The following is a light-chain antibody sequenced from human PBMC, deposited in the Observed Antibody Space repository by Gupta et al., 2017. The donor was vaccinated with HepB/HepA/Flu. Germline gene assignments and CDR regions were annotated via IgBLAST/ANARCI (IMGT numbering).Light chain of an antibody. J-gene: IGKJ2*02. CDR2: EAS. Sequence: DIQMTQSPSTLSASVGDRVTITCRASQSISTWMGWYQQKPGKAPKLLIYEASNLYRGVPSRFSGSGSGTEFTLTISSLQPDDFATYYCQQYNDYCTFGQGTELEIK. V-gene: IGKV1-5*03. CDR1: QSISTW. CDR3: QQYNDYCT.